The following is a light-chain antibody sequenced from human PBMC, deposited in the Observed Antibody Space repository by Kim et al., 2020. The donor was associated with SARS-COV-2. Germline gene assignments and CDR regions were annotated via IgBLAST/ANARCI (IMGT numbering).Light chain of an antibody. J-gene: IGKJ2*01. CDR2: LGS. Sequence: EPASISCRSSQSLRHSNGYNYLEWYLQKPGQSPQLLIYLGSNRASGVPDRFSGSGSGTDFTLKISRVEAEDVGVYYCMQALQTPYTFGQGTKLEI. CDR3: MQALQTPYT. V-gene: IGKV2-28*01. CDR1: QSLRHSNGYNY.